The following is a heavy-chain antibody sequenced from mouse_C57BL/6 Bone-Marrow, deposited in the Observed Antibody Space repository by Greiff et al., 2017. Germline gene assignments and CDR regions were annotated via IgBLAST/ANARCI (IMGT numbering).Heavy chain of an antibody. J-gene: IGHJ1*03. V-gene: IGHV1-82*01. CDR2: IYPGDGDT. Sequence: VKLMESGPELVKPGASVKISCKASGYAFSSSWMNWVKQRPGKGLEWIGRIYPGDGDTNYNGKFKGKATLTADKSSSTAYMQLSSLTSEDSAVDFCARSWLLRGWYFDVWGTGTTVTVSS. CDR3: ARSWLLRGWYFDV. D-gene: IGHD2-3*01. CDR1: GYAFSSSW.